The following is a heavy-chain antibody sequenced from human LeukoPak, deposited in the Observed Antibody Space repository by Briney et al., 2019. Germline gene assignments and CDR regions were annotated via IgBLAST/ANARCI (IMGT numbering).Heavy chain of an antibody. Sequence: PSETLSLTCAVYGGSFSGYYWTWIRQAPGKGLEWIGEINPGGRISYYPSFKGRLTISVDASKNQFSLNLRSLTAADTAVYYCARGRQEVSMIVVVMAAVSYYLDVWGKGTTVTVS. CDR1: GGSFSGYY. CDR3: ARGRQEVSMIVVVMAAVSYYLDV. V-gene: IGHV4-34*01. D-gene: IGHD3-22*01. CDR2: INPGGRI. J-gene: IGHJ6*03.